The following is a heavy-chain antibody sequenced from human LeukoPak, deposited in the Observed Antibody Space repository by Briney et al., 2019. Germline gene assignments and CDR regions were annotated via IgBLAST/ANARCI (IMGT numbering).Heavy chain of an antibody. Sequence: SETLSLTCTVSGGSISRSSYYWGWIRQPPGKGLEWIGSIYYSGSTYYNPSLKSRVTISVDTSKNQFSLKLSSVTAADTAVYYCARGLVVPAAIQVYYYYYMDVWGKGTTVTVSS. CDR1: GGSISRSSYY. CDR2: IYYSGST. D-gene: IGHD2-2*02. V-gene: IGHV4-39*07. CDR3: ARGLVVPAAIQVYYYYYMDV. J-gene: IGHJ6*03.